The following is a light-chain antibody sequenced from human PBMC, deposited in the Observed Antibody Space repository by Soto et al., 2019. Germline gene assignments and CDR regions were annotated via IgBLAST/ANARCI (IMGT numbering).Light chain of an antibody. Sequence: EIVLTQSPGTLSVSPGERATLSCRTSQSISSTYLAWYQKKPGQALRLLLYGAFNRATGIPDRFSGSGSGTDFTLTISRLEPEDCAFYYCQQYCSSSFAFGPGTKVEIK. CDR3: QQYCSSSFA. J-gene: IGKJ3*01. CDR1: QSISSTY. CDR2: GAF. V-gene: IGKV3-20*01.